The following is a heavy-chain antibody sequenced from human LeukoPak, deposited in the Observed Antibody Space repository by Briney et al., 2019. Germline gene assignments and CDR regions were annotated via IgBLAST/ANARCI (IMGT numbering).Heavy chain of an antibody. V-gene: IGHV1-2*02. CDR3: VRGRIPMNWCDP. J-gene: IGHJ5*02. CDR1: GYTFTGYY. D-gene: IGHD2-21*01. Sequence: ASVKVSCKASGYTFTGYYMQWVRQAPGQGLEWMGWINPNSGGTNYAQKFQGRVTMTRDTASSTAYMELNMLTSDDTAVYYCVRGRIPMNWCDPWGQGTLVSVSS. CDR2: INPNSGGT.